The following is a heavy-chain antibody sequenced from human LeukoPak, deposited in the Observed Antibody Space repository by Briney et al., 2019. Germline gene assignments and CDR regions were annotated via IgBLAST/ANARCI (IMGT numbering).Heavy chain of an antibody. J-gene: IGHJ4*02. D-gene: IGHD5-12*01. Sequence: ASVKVSCKASGYTFTGYYMHWARQAPGQGLEWMGWINPNSGGTNYAQKFQGRVTMTRDTSISTAYMELSRLRSDDTAVYYCAREPSGYDPFFDYWGQGTLVTVSS. CDR1: GYTFTGYY. V-gene: IGHV1-2*02. CDR2: INPNSGGT. CDR3: AREPSGYDPFFDY.